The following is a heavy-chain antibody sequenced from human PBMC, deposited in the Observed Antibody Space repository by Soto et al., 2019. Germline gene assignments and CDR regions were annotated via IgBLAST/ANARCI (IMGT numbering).Heavy chain of an antibody. CDR2: INPNSGGT. V-gene: IGHV1-2*02. J-gene: IGHJ5*02. CDR3: AGDEVAVAGMGSDWFDP. D-gene: IGHD6-19*01. Sequence: QVQLVQSGAEVKKPGASVKVSCKASGYTFTGYYMHWVRQAPGQGLEWMGWINPNSGGTNYAQKFQGRVTMTRDTSISTAYMELSRLRSDDTAVYYCAGDEVAVAGMGSDWFDPWGQGTLGTVSS. CDR1: GYTFTGYY.